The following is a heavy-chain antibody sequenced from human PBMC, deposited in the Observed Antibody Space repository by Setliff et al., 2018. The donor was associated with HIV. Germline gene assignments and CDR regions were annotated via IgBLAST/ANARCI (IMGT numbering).Heavy chain of an antibody. CDR3: ARARRAGSGPKYFQH. CDR2: INHSGST. CDR1: GGSFNGYY. Sequence: NPSETLSLTCAVYGGSFNGYYWSWIRQPPGKGLEWTGEINHSGSTNYNPSLKSRVTMSVDKSKNQFSLRLSSVTAADTAVYYCARARRAGSGPKYFQHWGQGTLVTVSS. V-gene: IGHV4-34*01. D-gene: IGHD2-15*01. J-gene: IGHJ1*01.